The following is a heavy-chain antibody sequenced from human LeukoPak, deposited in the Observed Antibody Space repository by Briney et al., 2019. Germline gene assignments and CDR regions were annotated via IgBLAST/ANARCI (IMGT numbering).Heavy chain of an antibody. Sequence: GGSLRLSCVASGFTFSDHYMSWIRQAPGKGLEWVSHISSSGNTVYYADSVKGRFTISRDNAKNSLYLQINSLRAEDTAVYYCASSRYDSSGYYGIIAYWGQGTLVTVSS. V-gene: IGHV3-11*01. CDR1: GFTFSDHY. J-gene: IGHJ4*02. CDR2: ISSSGNTV. CDR3: ASSRYDSSGYYGIIAY. D-gene: IGHD3-22*01.